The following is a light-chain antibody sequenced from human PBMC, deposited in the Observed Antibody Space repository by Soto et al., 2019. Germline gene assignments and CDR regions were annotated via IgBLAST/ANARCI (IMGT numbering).Light chain of an antibody. CDR2: DVS. CDR1: NNDVGHENF. J-gene: IGLJ1*01. CDR3: SSYTTSNTRQIV. Sequence: QSVLAQPASVSGSPGQSITISCTGTNNDVGHENFVSWYQHHPGKAPKLMIYDVSNRPSGVSNRFSASKSGNTASLTISGLQPEDEADYYGSSYTTSNTRQIVFGTGTKVTVL. V-gene: IGLV2-14*03.